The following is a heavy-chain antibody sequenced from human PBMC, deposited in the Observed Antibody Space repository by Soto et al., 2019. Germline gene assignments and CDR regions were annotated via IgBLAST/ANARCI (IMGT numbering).Heavy chain of an antibody. J-gene: IGHJ4*02. Sequence: PSETLSLTCTVSGGSISSSSYYWGWIRQPPGKGLEWIGSIYYSGSTYYNPSLKSRVTISVDTSKNQFSLKLSSVTAADTAVYYCARHSTDYVWGSYRKQNDYWGQGTLVTVSS. CDR2: IYYSGST. V-gene: IGHV4-39*01. CDR1: GGSISSSSYY. D-gene: IGHD3-16*02. CDR3: ARHSTDYVWGSYRKQNDY.